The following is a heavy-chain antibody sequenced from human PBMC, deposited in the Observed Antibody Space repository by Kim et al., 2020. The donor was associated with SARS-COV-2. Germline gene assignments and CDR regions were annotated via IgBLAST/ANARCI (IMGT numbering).Heavy chain of an antibody. CDR1: GFTFSDYY. J-gene: IGHJ6*02. CDR3: SRDYTVTTGYYYYGMDV. V-gene: IGHV3-11*05. Sequence: GGSLRLSCAASGFTFSDYYISWIRQAPGKGLEWVSYISSSSSYTNYADSVKGQFTISRDNAKNSPYLQMNSLRAEDTAVYYCSRDYTVTTGYYYYGMDVWGQGTTVT. D-gene: IGHD4-17*01. CDR2: ISSSSSYT.